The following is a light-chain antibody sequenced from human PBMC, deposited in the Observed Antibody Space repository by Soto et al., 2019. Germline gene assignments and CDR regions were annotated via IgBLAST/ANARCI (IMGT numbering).Light chain of an antibody. CDR1: QSVSSY. J-gene: IGKJ5*01. Sequence: EIMLTHSPATLSLSPGERATLSCSSSQSVSSYLAWYQQKPGQAPRLLIYDASNRATGIPARFSGSGSGTDFALTISSLEPEDFAVYYCQQRSNWPRATFGQGTRLEIK. V-gene: IGKV3-11*01. CDR3: QQRSNWPRAT. CDR2: DAS.